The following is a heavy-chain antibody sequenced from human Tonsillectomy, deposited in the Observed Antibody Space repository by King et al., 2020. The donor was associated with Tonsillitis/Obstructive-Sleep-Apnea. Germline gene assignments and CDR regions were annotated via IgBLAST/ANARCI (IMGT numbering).Heavy chain of an antibody. J-gene: IGHJ4*02. Sequence: VQLVESGGGLVQPGGSLRLSCTASGFTFSDYWMNWVRQAPGKGLEWVANIKQDGSEKYYVDSVKGRFTISRDNAKNSLYLQMNSLRVEDTAVYYCVRSRGDSYGGDWGQGTLVTVSS. CDR3: VRSRGDSYGGD. CDR1: GFTFSDYW. CDR2: IKQDGSEK. D-gene: IGHD2-21*02. V-gene: IGHV3-7*01.